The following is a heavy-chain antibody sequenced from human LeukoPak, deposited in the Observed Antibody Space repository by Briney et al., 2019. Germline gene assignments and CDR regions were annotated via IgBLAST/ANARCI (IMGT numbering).Heavy chain of an antibody. V-gene: IGHV3-30*04. Sequence: PGGALRLSCAASGFSFSSYAMHWVRQAPGKGLEWVAVISYDGSNKYYADSVKGRFTISRDNSKNTLYLQMNSLRAEDTAVFYCARPHGFGDPYYFDYWGQGTLITVSS. CDR2: ISYDGSNK. CDR3: ARPHGFGDPYYFDY. D-gene: IGHD3-10*01. J-gene: IGHJ4*02. CDR1: GFSFSSYA.